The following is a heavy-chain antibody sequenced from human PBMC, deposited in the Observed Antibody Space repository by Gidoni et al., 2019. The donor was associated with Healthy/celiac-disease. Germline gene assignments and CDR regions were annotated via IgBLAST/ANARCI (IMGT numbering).Heavy chain of an antibody. CDR2: FDPEDGET. D-gene: IGHD1-26*01. Sequence: QVQLVQSGAEVKKPGASVKVSCKVSGYTLPELSMHWVRQAPGKGLEWMGGFDPEDGETIYAQKFQGRVTMTEDTSTDTAYMELSSLRSEDTAVYYCATDQFGIVGATAAFDIWGQGTMVTVSS. J-gene: IGHJ3*02. CDR1: GYTLPELS. CDR3: ATDQFGIVGATAAFDI. V-gene: IGHV1-24*01.